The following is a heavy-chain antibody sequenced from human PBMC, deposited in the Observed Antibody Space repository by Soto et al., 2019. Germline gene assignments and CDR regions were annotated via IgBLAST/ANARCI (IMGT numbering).Heavy chain of an antibody. J-gene: IGHJ4*02. CDR1: GFSLNTRGVG. V-gene: IGHV2-5*02. CDR3: AHNNYYGSGSVY. D-gene: IGHD3-10*01. Sequence: SGPTLVNPTQTLTLTCAFSGFSLNTRGVGVGWIRQPPGKALEWLALIYWDNDKRYSPSLKSRLTITKDTPKNHVVLMMTDMDPVDTATDYCAHNNYYGSGSVYWGQGTLVTVSS. CDR2: IYWDNDK.